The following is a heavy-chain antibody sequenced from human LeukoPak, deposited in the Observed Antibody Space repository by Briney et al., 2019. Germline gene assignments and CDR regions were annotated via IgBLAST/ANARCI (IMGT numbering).Heavy chain of an antibody. J-gene: IGHJ5*02. CDR1: GFTFSSYA. CDR3: AKDYCRSSWYSFYR. Sequence: GGSLRLSCAASGFTFSSYAMSWVRQAPGKGLEWVSGISGSGDSTCYADSVKGRFTISRDNPKNTLYLQMNSLRAEDTAVYYCAKDYCRSSWYSFYRWGQGTLVTVSS. D-gene: IGHD6-13*01. V-gene: IGHV3-23*01. CDR2: ISGSGDST.